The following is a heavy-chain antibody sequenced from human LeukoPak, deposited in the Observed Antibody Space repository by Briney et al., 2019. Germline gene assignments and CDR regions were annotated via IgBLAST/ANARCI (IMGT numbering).Heavy chain of an antibody. CDR1: GFTFDDYA. D-gene: IGHD3-10*01. Sequence: PGGSLRLSCAASGFTFDDYAMHWVRQAPGKGLEWVSLISWGGGSTYYADSVKGRFTISRDNSKNSLHLHMNSLRAEDTALYYCAKDRSGNSYGHFDYWGQGTLVTVSS. V-gene: IGHV3-43D*04. J-gene: IGHJ4*02. CDR3: AKDRSGNSYGHFDY. CDR2: ISWGGGST.